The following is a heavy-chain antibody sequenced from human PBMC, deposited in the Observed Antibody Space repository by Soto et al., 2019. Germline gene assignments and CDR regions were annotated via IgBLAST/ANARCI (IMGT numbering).Heavy chain of an antibody. Sequence: SETLSLTCTVSGGSISSYYWSWIRQPPGKGLEWIGYIYYRGNTDYNPSLKSRVTISLDTPKNQFSLKLSSVTAADTAVYFCAREPATEEVDTWGQGILVTVSA. V-gene: IGHV4-59*12. CDR3: AREPATEEVDT. J-gene: IGHJ5*02. CDR1: GGSISSYY. CDR2: IYYRGNT.